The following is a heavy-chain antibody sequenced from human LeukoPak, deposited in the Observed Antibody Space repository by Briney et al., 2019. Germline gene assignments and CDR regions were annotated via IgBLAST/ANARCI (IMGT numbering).Heavy chain of an antibody. CDR3: TSSFGQLSFFDY. CDR2: IRGKAYGATT. CDR1: GFTFGGYS. Sequence: GGSLRLSCSTSGFTFGGYSMSWVRQAPGKGLEWVGFIRGKAYGATTEYAASVKGRFTISRDDSKSIAYLQMNSLKTEDTAVYYCTSSFGQLSFFDYWGRGTLVTVSS. D-gene: IGHD3-10*01. J-gene: IGHJ4*02. V-gene: IGHV3-49*04.